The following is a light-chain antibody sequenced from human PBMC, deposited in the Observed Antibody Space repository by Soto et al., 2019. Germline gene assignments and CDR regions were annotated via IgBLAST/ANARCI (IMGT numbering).Light chain of an antibody. CDR1: QSVSSY. J-gene: IGKJ5*01. CDR2: DAS. V-gene: IGKV3-11*01. CDR3: QERSNWPIT. Sequence: EIVLKQSPSSLSLSPEEGATLSCRASQSVSSYLAWYQQKPGQAPRLLIYDASSRAAGIPARFSGSGSGTDFTLTISSLEPEDFAVYYCQERSNWPITFAQGTRLEIK.